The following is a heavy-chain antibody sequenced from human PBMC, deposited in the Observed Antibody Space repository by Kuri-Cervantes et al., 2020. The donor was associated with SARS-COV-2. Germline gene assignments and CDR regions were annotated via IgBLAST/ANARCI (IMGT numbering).Heavy chain of an antibody. J-gene: IGHJ4*02. CDR3: ARESKDIVVAYFDY. Sequence: GSLRLSCIVSGGSISSSSDYWGWIRQPPGKGLEWIGSIYHSGSTYYNPSLKSRVTISVDTSKNQFSLKLSSVTAADTAVYYCARESKDIVVAYFDYWGQGTLVTVSS. CDR1: GGSISSSSDY. D-gene: IGHD2-2*01. V-gene: IGHV4-39*07. CDR2: IYHSGST.